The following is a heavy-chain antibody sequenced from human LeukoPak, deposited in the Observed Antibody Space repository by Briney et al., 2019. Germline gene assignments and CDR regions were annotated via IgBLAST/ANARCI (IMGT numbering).Heavy chain of an antibody. CDR2: FYYSATT. V-gene: IGHV4-39*01. CDR1: GGSISTYY. CDR3: ARGSQKGWFDP. J-gene: IGHJ5*02. Sequence: SETLSLTCTVSGGSISTYYWGWIRQSPGKGLEWIGSFYYSATTYYNPSLKSRVIISVDTSKNQFSLNLSSVTAADTAVYYCARGSQKGWFDPWGQGTLVTVSS.